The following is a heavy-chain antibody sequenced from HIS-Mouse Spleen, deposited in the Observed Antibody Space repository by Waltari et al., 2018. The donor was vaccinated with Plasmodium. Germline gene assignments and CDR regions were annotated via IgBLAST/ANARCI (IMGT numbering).Heavy chain of an antibody. CDR3: ARHKKRGQLVRGYFDY. D-gene: IGHD6-6*01. CDR1: GSSLSTSGMC. J-gene: IGHJ4*02. Sequence: QVTLRESGPALVKPTQTLTLTCTFSGSSLSTSGMCVSWIRQPPGKALEWLARIDWDDDKYYSTSLKTRLTISKDTSKNQVVLTMTNMDPVDTATYYCARHKKRGQLVRGYFDYWGQGTLVTVSS. V-gene: IGHV2-70*15. CDR2: IDWDDDK.